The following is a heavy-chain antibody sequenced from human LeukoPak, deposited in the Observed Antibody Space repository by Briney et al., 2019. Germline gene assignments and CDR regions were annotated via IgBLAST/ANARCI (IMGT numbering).Heavy chain of an antibody. Sequence: GASVKVSCKASGYTFTGYYMHWVRQAPGQGLEWMGWINPNSGGTNYAQKFQGRVTMTRDTSISTAYMELSRLRSDDTAVYYCAREYSGGYFGWVYFDYWGQGTLVTVSS. V-gene: IGHV1-2*02. D-gene: IGHD1-26*01. CDR3: AREYSGGYFGWVYFDY. J-gene: IGHJ4*02. CDR1: GYTFTGYY. CDR2: INPNSGGT.